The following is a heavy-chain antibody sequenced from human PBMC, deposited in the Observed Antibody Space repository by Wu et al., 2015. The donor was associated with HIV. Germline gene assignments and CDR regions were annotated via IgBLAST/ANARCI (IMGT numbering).Heavy chain of an antibody. D-gene: IGHD3-10*01. CDR1: YILTSYP. V-gene: IGHV1-18*01. CDR2: MNPYNGYV. Sequence: QVQLVQSGAEVKKPGASVKVSCKASYILTSYPIGWVRQAPGQRLEWMGWMNPYNGYVKSAQRFQDRITLSTDNSAHTAHMELRSLTSDDTAIYFCARVQFDPKYYTYFDLWGQGTLITVSS. CDR3: ARVQFDPKYYTYFDL. J-gene: IGHJ2*01.